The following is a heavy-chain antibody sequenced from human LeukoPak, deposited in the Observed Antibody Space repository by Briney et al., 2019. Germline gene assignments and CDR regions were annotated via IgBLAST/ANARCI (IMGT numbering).Heavy chain of an antibody. V-gene: IGHV3-23*01. CDR2: ISGSGGST. Sequence: GGSLRLSCAASGFTFSSYAMSWVRQAPGKGLEWVSAISGSGGSTYYADSVKGRFTISRDNSKNTLYLQMNSLRAEDTAVYCCAKDRIGSSSWYPYYFDYWGQGTLVTVSS. CDR3: AKDRIGSSSWYPYYFDY. CDR1: GFTFSSYA. D-gene: IGHD6-13*01. J-gene: IGHJ4*02.